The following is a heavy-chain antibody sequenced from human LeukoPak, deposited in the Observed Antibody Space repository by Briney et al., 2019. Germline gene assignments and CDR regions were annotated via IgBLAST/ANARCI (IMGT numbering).Heavy chain of an antibody. J-gene: IGHJ4*02. CDR3: AKLAGVTMIVGGNYFDY. Sequence: GGSLRLSCAASGFTFSSYGMIWVRQAPGRGLEWVSGISGNGGSTYYADSVKGRFTISRDNSKNTLYLQMNSLRAEDTAVYYCAKLAGVTMIVGGNYFDYWGQGTLVTVSS. V-gene: IGHV3-23*01. D-gene: IGHD3-22*01. CDR2: ISGNGGST. CDR1: GFTFSSYG.